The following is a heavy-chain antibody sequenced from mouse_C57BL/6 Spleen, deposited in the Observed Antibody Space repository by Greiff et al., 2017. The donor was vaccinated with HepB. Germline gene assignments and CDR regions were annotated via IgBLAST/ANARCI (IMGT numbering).Heavy chain of an antibody. Sequence: QVQLQQSGAELVRPGASVTLSCKASGYTFTDYEMHWVKQTPVHGLEWIGAIDPETGGTAYNQKFKGKAILTADKSSSTAYMELRSLTSEDSAVYYCTINYYGSSYGVYWGQGTTLTVSS. J-gene: IGHJ2*01. D-gene: IGHD1-1*01. CDR2: IDPETGGT. CDR3: TINYYGSSYGVY. CDR1: GYTFTDYE. V-gene: IGHV1-15*01.